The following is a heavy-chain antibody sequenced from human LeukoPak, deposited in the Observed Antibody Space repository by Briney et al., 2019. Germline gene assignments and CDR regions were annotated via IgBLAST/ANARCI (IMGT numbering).Heavy chain of an antibody. V-gene: IGHV4-59*01. CDR2: IYYSGST. Sequence: SETLSLTCTVSGGSISSYYWSWIRQPPGKGLERIGYIYYSGSTNYNPSLKSRVTISVDTSKNQFSLKLSSVTAANTAVYYCARLRGYSYGTDWGQGTLVTVSS. CDR1: GGSISSYY. J-gene: IGHJ4*02. D-gene: IGHD5-18*01. CDR3: ARLRGYSYGTD.